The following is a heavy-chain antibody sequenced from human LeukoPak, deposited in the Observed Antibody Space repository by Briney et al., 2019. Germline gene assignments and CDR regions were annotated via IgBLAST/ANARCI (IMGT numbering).Heavy chain of an antibody. CDR2: IKQDGNEK. CDR3: ARDTSAWRYGMDV. CDR1: GFTFSSHW. V-gene: IGHV3-7*01. Sequence: GSLRLSCEASGFTFSSHWMSWVRQAPGKGLEWGAIIKQDGNEKDYVDSVTGRFTISRDNAKNSLYLQMNSLRDEDTAVYYCARDTSAWRYGMDVWGQGTTVTVSS. D-gene: IGHD6-19*01. J-gene: IGHJ6*02.